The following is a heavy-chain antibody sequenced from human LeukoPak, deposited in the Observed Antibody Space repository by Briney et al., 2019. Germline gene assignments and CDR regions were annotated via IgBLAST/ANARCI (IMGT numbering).Heavy chain of an antibody. V-gene: IGHV3-30*01. CDR3: AILWFGDSTDDY. J-gene: IGHJ4*02. D-gene: IGHD3-10*01. CDR1: GSTFSSYA. Sequence: GGSLRLSCAASGSTFSSYAMHWVRQAPGKGLEWVAVISYDGSNKYYADSVKGRFTISRDNSKNTLYLQMNSLRAEDTAVYYCAILWFGDSTDDYWGQGTLVTVSS. CDR2: ISYDGSNK.